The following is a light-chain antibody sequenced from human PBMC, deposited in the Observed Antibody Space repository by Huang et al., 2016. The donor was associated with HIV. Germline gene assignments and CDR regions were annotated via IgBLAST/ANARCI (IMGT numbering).Light chain of an antibody. Sequence: EIVMTQSPATLSVSPGERATLSCRASQSVSSSLAWYQQKPGQAPRLLIYAASTRATGFPARFSGSGSGTEFTLTISSLQSEDFAVYSCQQYNNWSLTFGQGTKVEIK. V-gene: IGKV3-15*01. CDR3: QQYNNWSLT. CDR1: QSVSSS. J-gene: IGKJ1*01. CDR2: AAS.